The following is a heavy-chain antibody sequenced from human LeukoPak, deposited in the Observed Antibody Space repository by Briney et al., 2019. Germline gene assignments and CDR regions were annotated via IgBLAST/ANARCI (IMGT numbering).Heavy chain of an antibody. V-gene: IGHV5-51*01. D-gene: IGHD4-11*01. J-gene: IGHJ4*02. CDR1: GYSFTSYW. CDR3: ARRYDYSNSYFDY. CDR2: IYPGDSNT. Sequence: GESLKISCKGSGYSFTSYWIAWVRQMPGKGLEWMGIIYPGDSNTRYSPSFQGQVTISADRSISTAYLRWSSLKASDTAMYYCARRYDYSNSYFDYWGQGTLVTVSS.